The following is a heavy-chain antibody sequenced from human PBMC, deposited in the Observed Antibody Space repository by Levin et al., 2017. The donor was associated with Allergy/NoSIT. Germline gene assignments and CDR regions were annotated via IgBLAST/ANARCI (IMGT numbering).Heavy chain of an antibody. V-gene: IGHV3-23*01. CDR2: ITGTSGTT. CDR3: AKSDCDEGVGFHGAY. D-gene: IGHD2-21*01. J-gene: IGHJ4*02. CDR1: GFTFSNYA. Sequence: GGSLRLSCAASGFTFSNYAMNWVRQAPGKGLEWVSVITGTSGTTYYLDSVKGRFTTSRDNSKNTLYLQMDSLRAEDTAIYYCAKSDCDEGVGFHGAYWGQGTLVTVSP.